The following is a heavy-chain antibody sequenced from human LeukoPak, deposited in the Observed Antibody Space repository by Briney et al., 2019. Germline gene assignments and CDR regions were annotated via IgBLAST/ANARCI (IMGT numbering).Heavy chain of an antibody. Sequence: ASVKVSCKASGYTFTGYFMHWVRQAPGQGLEWMGWINPNSGGTNYAQKFQGRVTMTRDTSISTAYMELSSLRSDDTAVYYCTRGYSSGWYGLYGMDVWGQGTTVTVSS. D-gene: IGHD6-19*01. CDR3: TRGYSSGWYGLYGMDV. V-gene: IGHV1-2*02. J-gene: IGHJ6*02. CDR1: GYTFTGYF. CDR2: INPNSGGT.